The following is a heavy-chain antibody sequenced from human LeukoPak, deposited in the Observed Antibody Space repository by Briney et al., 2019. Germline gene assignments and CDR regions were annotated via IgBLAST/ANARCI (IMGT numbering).Heavy chain of an antibody. J-gene: IGHJ4*02. CDR3: AREGRGYSGYEDY. D-gene: IGHD5-12*01. Sequence: ISAYNGNTNYAQKLQGRVTMTADTSTSTAYMELRSLRSDDTAVYYCAREGRGYSGYEDYWGQGTLVTVSS. CDR2: ISAYNGNT. V-gene: IGHV1-18*01.